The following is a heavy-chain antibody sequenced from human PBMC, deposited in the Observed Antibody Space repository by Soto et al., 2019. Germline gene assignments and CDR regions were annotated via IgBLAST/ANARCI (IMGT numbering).Heavy chain of an antibody. Sequence: QVQLLESGGGVVQPGRSLRLSCAASGFTFSSYAMHWVRQAPGKGLEWVAVISYDGSNKYYADSVKGRFTISRDNSKNTLYLQMNSLRAEDTAVYYCASTPARPDFNYYWGQGTLVTVSS. J-gene: IGHJ4*02. V-gene: IGHV3-30-3*01. CDR3: ASTPARPDFNYY. CDR1: GFTFSSYA. CDR2: ISYDGSNK. D-gene: IGHD6-6*01.